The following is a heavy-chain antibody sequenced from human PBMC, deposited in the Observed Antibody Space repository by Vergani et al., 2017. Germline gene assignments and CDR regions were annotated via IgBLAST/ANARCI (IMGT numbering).Heavy chain of an antibody. V-gene: IGHV1-46*03. CDR3: ARPHGDIRPPDPRRLDY. D-gene: IGHD6-6*01. CDR1: GYTFTSYY. J-gene: IGHJ4*02. CDR2: INPSGGST. Sequence: QVQLVQSGAEVKKPGASVKVSCKASGYTFTSYYMHWVRQAPGQGLEWMGIINPSGGSTTYAQQFQGRLTMTRDTSTSTVYMDLSNLRSEDTAVYYCARPHGDIRPPDPRRLDYWGQGTLVTVSS.